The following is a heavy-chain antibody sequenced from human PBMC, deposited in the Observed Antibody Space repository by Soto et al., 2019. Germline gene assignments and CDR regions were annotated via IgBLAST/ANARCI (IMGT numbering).Heavy chain of an antibody. V-gene: IGHV3-74*01. Sequence: EVQVVESGGALVQPGGSLRLSCAASGFSFSNYWMHWVRQAPGKGLVWVSRVNNDGRDTIYADSVMGRFTVSRDNAKNTLFLQMNSLRSDDTAMYYCARGSIDHAFDIWGQGTMVTVSS. CDR1: GFSFSNYW. D-gene: IGHD3-9*01. J-gene: IGHJ3*02. CDR2: VNNDGRDT. CDR3: ARGSIDHAFDI.